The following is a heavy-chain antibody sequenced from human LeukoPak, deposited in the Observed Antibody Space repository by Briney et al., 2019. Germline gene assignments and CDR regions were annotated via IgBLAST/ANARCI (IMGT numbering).Heavy chain of an antibody. J-gene: IGHJ5*02. Sequence: SETLSLICAVSGGSISSSNWWSWVRQPPGKGLEWIGELYHSGSTNYNPSHKSRVTISVDKSKNQFSLKLSSVTAADTAVYYCARAGTTVADNWFDHWGQGTLVTVSS. V-gene: IGHV4-4*02. CDR2: LYHSGST. CDR3: ARAGTTVADNWFDH. CDR1: GGSISSSNW. D-gene: IGHD4-23*01.